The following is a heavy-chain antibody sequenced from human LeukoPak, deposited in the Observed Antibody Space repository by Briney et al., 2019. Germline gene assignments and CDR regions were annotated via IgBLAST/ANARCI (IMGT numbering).Heavy chain of an antibody. Sequence: PGGSLRLSCAASGFTFSSYEMNWVRQAPGKGLEWVSYISMSGSTIYYADSVKGRFTISRGNAKNSLYLQMSSLRAEDTAIYYCATYWNDVFQGMDVWGQGTTVTVSS. V-gene: IGHV3-48*03. J-gene: IGHJ6*02. CDR2: ISMSGSTI. D-gene: IGHD1-1*01. CDR3: ATYWNDVFQGMDV. CDR1: GFTFSSYE.